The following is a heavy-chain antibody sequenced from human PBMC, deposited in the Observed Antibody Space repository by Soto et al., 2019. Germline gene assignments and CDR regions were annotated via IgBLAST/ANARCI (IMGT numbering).Heavy chain of an antibody. CDR1: GYCFTTYG. CDR2: ISAFNGNT. CDR3: ARDQTLYYDILTGYLDY. Sequence: ASVKVSCKASGYCFTTYGITWVRQAPGQGLEWMGWISAFNGNTNYAQKLQGRVTMTTDTSTSTAYMELRNLRSDDTAVYYCARDQTLYYDILTGYLDYWGQGTLVTVSS. D-gene: IGHD3-9*01. V-gene: IGHV1-18*01. J-gene: IGHJ4*02.